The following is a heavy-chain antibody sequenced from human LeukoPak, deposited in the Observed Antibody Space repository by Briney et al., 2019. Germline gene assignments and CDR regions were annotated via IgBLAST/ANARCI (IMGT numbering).Heavy chain of an antibody. V-gene: IGHV1-69*01. CDR2: IIPIFGTA. CDR1: GGTFSSYA. D-gene: IGHD5-18*01. Sequence: WASVKVSCKASGGTFSSYAISWVRQAPGQGLEWMGGIIPIFGTANYAQKFQGRVTITADESTSTAYMELSSLRSEDTAVYYCARDVGGYIRRAYYYYYMDVWGKGTTVTISS. J-gene: IGHJ6*03. CDR3: ARDVGGYIRRAYYYYYMDV.